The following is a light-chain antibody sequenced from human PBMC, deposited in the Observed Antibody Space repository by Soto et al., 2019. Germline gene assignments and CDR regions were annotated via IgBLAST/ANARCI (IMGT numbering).Light chain of an antibody. CDR2: DAA. CDR3: QQYNIGYT. J-gene: IGKJ2*01. CDR1: QRINKW. V-gene: IGKV1-5*01. Sequence: IQMTQSPSTLPASVVDRVTSTCRASQRINKWVAWFQPKSGRAPKLLIFDAATLQSGVPSRFSGTGSGTDFSLTISILQPEDFATYYCQQYNIGYTFGQGTRLDIQ.